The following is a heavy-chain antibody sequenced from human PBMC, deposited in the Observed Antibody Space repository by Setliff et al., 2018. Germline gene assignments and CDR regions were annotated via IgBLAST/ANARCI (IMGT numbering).Heavy chain of an antibody. CDR1: GFTFSAST. CDR2: MSASGTST. D-gene: IGHD2-8*02. J-gene: IGHJ4*02. Sequence: GGSLRLSCAASGFTFSASTMTWVRQAPGKGLEWVSAMSASGTSTYHADSVKGRFTISGDNSKNTLYLQMNSLRAEDTAVYFCAKSPVAYCSGAVCYPFDYWGQGTLVTVSS. V-gene: IGHV3-23*01. CDR3: AKSPVAYCSGAVCYPFDY.